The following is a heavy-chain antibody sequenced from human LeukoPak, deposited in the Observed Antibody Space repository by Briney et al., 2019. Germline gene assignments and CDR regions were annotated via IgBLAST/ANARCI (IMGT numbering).Heavy chain of an antibody. D-gene: IGHD1-26*01. J-gene: IGHJ4*02. CDR3: ASGMRVGPNI. CDR2: INDDGSDT. V-gene: IGHV3-74*01. Sequence: GGSLRLSCAASGSTFKLYWMHWVRQAPGKRPVWVSRINDDGSDTIYADSVRGRFTISRDDAKNTVYLQMNNLGAEDTAVYYCASGMRVGPNIWGQGTLVTVSS. CDR1: GSTFKLYW.